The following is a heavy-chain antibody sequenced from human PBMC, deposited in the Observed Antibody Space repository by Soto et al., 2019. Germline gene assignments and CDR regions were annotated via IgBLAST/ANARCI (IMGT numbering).Heavy chain of an antibody. CDR2: IYYSGST. CDR3: ARVVTTEAYYYDGMDV. D-gene: IGHD5-18*01. V-gene: IGHV4-31*03. Sequence: QVQLQESGPGLVKPSQTLSLTCTVSGGSISSGGYYWSWIRQHPGKGLEWIGYIYYSGSTYYNPSLKSRVTISVDTSKNQYSPKLSSVTAADTAVYYCARVVTTEAYYYDGMDVWGQGTTVTVSS. J-gene: IGHJ6*02. CDR1: GGSISSGGYY.